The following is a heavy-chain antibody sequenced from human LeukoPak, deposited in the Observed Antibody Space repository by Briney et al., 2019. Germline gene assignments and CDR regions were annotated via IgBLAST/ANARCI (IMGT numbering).Heavy chain of an antibody. D-gene: IGHD3-22*01. CDR3: ASLEYYYDTSGPFDS. Sequence: GGSLRLSCAASGFTVSSNYMSWVRQAPGKGLEWVSVIYSGGSTYYADSVKGRFTISRDNSKNTLYLQMNSLRAEDTALYYRASLEYYYDTSGPFDSWGQGTLVTVSS. V-gene: IGHV3-66*01. CDR2: IYSGGST. J-gene: IGHJ4*02. CDR1: GFTVSSNY.